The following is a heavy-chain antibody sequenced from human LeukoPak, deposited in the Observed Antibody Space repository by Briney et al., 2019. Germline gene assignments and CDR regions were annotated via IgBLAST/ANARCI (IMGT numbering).Heavy chain of an antibody. CDR3: ASDGYSSSWGYYYYYMDV. Sequence: PSETLSLTCTVSGGSISSYYWSWIRQPPGKGLEWIGYIYYSGSTKYNPSLKSRVTISVDTSKNQFSLKLSSVTAADTAVYYCASDGYSSSWGYYYYYMDVWGKGTTVTVSS. CDR2: IYYSGST. J-gene: IGHJ6*03. V-gene: IGHV4-59*12. CDR1: GGSISSYY. D-gene: IGHD6-13*01.